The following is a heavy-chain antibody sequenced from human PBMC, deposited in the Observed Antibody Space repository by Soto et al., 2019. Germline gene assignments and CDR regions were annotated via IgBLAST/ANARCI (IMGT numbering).Heavy chain of an antibody. V-gene: IGHV4-34*01. Sequence: SETLSLTCAVYGGSFSGYYWSWIRQPPGKGLEWIGEINHSGSTNYNPSLKSRVTISVDTSKNQFSLKLSSVTAADTAVYYCARGQSPNWGGFDYWGQGTLVTVSS. CDR1: GGSFSGYY. D-gene: IGHD7-27*01. CDR3: ARGQSPNWGGFDY. CDR2: INHSGST. J-gene: IGHJ4*02.